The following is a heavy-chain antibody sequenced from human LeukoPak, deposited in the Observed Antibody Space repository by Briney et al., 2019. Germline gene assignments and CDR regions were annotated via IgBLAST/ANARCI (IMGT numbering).Heavy chain of an antibody. CDR3: ARGRADYYFDY. V-gene: IGHV3-48*01. J-gene: IGHJ4*02. CDR2: ISSGSSAI. CDR1: GFPFSGYR. D-gene: IGHD2-21*02. Sequence: GGSLRLSRAPSGFPFSGYRLNGVRPAPAKGREWVSYISSGSSAIYYADSVKGRFTISRDNAKTSLYLQMNSRRAEDTAVYYCARGRADYYFDYWGQGTLVTVSS.